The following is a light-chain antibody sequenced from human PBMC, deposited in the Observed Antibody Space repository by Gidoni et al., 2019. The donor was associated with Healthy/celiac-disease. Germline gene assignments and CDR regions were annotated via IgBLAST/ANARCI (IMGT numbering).Light chain of an antibody. J-gene: IGKJ1*01. CDR2: DAS. Sequence: ELVLTPSPATLSLSPGERATLSCRASQSFSSYLAWYQQKPGQAPRLLIYDASNRATGIPARFSGSGSGTDFTLTISSLEPEDFAVYYCQQRSNRPVTFXXXTKVEIK. V-gene: IGKV3-11*01. CDR3: QQRSNRPVT. CDR1: QSFSSY.